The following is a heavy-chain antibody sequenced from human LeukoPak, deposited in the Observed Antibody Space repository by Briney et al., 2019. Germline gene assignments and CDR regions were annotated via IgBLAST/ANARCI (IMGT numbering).Heavy chain of an antibody. Sequence: GGSLRLSCAASGFTFSSYSMNWVRQAPGKGLEWVSSISSSSSYIYYADSVKGRFTISRDNSKNTLYLQMNSLRAEDTAVYYCARDRVEYFDHHDAFDIWGQGTMVTVSS. CDR2: ISSSSSYI. J-gene: IGHJ3*02. D-gene: IGHD3-9*01. CDR3: ARDRVEYFDHHDAFDI. V-gene: IGHV3-21*01. CDR1: GFTFSSYS.